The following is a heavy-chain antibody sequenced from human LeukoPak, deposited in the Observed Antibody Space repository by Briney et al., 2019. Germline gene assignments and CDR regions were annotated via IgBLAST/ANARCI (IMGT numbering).Heavy chain of an antibody. CDR3: AEAYKTIFSPYYYYYMDV. CDR2: ISGSGGST. J-gene: IGHJ6*03. V-gene: IGHV3-23*01. CDR1: GFTLSSYA. Sequence: GGSLRLSCAASGFTLSSYAMSWVRQAPGKGLEWVSIISGSGGSTYYADSVEGRFTISRDNSKNTLYLQMNSLRAEDPAVYYCAEAYKTIFSPYYYYYMDVWAKGPRSPSP. D-gene: IGHD3-9*01.